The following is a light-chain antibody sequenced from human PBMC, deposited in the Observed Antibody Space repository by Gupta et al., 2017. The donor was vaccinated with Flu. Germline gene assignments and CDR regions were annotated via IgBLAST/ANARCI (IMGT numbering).Light chain of an antibody. CDR3: TSHGGSNNFWV. V-gene: IGLV2-8*01. CDR1: SSDVGGYDL. J-gene: IGLJ3*02. CDR2: EVT. Sequence: QSALTQPPSVSGSPGQSVTISCTGTSSDVGGYDLASWYQQHPGKAPKLIIYEVTKWPSGVPDRFSGSKSGNTASLTVSGLQAEDEADYYCTSHGGSNNFWVFGGGTKLTVL.